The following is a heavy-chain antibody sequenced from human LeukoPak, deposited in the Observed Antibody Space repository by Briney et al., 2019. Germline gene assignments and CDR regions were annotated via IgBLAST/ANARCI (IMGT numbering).Heavy chain of an antibody. CDR2: ISRSGSTK. CDR3: ARDRYTNWFFDL. D-gene: IGHD3-16*02. Sequence: PGGSLRLSCAASGFTFSDYNMRWIRQAPGKGLEWVSSISRSGSTKYYADSVKGRFTISRDNAKNSLFLQMNSLRVEDTAVYHCARDRYTNWFFDLWGRGSLVTVSS. J-gene: IGHJ2*01. V-gene: IGHV3-11*04. CDR1: GFTFSDYN.